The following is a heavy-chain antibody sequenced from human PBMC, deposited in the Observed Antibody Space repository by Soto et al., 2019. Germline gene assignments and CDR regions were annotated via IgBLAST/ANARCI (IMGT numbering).Heavy chain of an antibody. Sequence: ASVKVSCKASGYTFTGYYMHWVRQAPGQGLEWMGWINPNSGGTNYAQKFQGWVTMTGDTSISTAYMELSRLRSDETAVYYCARAVGGYCSSTSCYASDYNWFDPWGQGTLVTVSS. CDR2: INPNSGGT. V-gene: IGHV1-2*04. D-gene: IGHD2-2*01. CDR1: GYTFTGYY. J-gene: IGHJ5*02. CDR3: ARAVGGYCSSTSCYASDYNWFDP.